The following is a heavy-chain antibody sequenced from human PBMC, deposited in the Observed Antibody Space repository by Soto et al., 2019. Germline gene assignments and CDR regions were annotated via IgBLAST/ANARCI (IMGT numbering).Heavy chain of an antibody. V-gene: IGHV4-61*01. CDR3: ARLGSWYYYYYYGMDV. J-gene: IGHJ6*02. CDR1: GGSVSSGSYY. Sequence: PSETLSLTCTVSGGSVSSGSYYWSWIRQPPGKGLEWIGYIYYSGSTNYNPSLKSRVTISVDTSKNQFSLKLSSVTAADTAVYYCARLGSWYYYYYYGMDVWGQGTTVTVSS. D-gene: IGHD6-13*01. CDR2: IYYSGST.